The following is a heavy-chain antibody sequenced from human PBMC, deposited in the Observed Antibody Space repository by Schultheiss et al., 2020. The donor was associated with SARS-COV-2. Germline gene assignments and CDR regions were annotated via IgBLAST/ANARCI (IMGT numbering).Heavy chain of an antibody. J-gene: IGHJ6*03. D-gene: IGHD2-2*02. CDR2: INHSGRT. CDR3: ARRYCSGTSCYTARWYYYMDV. Sequence: SETLSLTCAVYSGSFSGYYWSWIRQPPGKGLDWIGEINHSGRTNYNPSLKSRVSISIDTSKNQFSLKLNSVTPADTAVYYCARRYCSGTSCYTARWYYYMDVWGKGTTVTVSS. V-gene: IGHV4-34*01. CDR1: SGSFSGYY.